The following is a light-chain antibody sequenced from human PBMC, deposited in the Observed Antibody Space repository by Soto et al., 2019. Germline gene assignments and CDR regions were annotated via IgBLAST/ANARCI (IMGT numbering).Light chain of an antibody. J-gene: IGKJ1*01. CDR1: QSVANN. CDR3: QQHNNWPPWT. Sequence: DIVMTQSPATLSVSPGERATLSCRASQSVANNVAWYQQKPGQPPRLLIDGPSTRAAGVPARFSGSGYGRQFSLTISSLQSEDFAIYHCQQHNNWPPWTFGQATKVEV. CDR2: GPS. V-gene: IGKV3-15*01.